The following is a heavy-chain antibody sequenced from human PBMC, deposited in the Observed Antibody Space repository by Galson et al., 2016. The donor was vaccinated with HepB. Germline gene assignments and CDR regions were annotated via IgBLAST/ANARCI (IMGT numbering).Heavy chain of an antibody. CDR2: LTGTGEYT. CDR3: AKSAVGPYTRDPFDC. CDR1: GFSFSSYA. J-gene: IGHJ4*02. Sequence: SLRLSCAASGFSFSSYAMSWVRRVPGRGLEWVSSLTGTGEYTFHADSVRGRFAISRDNSKNTVSLDMSSLNADDAGIYYCAKSAVGPYTRDPFDCWGPGTLVTVPS. D-gene: IGHD1-26*01. V-gene: IGHV3-23*01.